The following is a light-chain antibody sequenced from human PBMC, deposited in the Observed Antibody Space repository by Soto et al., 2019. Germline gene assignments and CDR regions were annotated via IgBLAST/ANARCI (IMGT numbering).Light chain of an antibody. V-gene: IGLV2-23*01. CDR1: TSDVGIHNL. Sequence: QSALTQPASVSGSPGQSISISCTAATSDVGIHNLVSWYQQHPGKAPKVIISDGTRRPSGVSNRFSASKSGNTASLTISGLQAEDEGDHYCCSYAGGRSVVFGGGTKVTVL. CDR2: DGT. J-gene: IGLJ2*01. CDR3: CSYAGGRSVV.